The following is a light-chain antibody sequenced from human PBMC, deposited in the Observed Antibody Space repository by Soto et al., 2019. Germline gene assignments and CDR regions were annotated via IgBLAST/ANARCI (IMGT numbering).Light chain of an antibody. V-gene: IGLV2-14*01. CDR2: EVS. Sequence: QSALTQPASVSGSPGQSITISCTGTSSDVGAYNYVSWYQQRPGKAPKLIIHEVSNRASGVSNRFSASKSGNTATLTISGLQAEDEADYYCNSHGSSRVFGGGTKLTDL. CDR1: SSDVGAYNY. J-gene: IGLJ2*01. CDR3: NSHGSSRV.